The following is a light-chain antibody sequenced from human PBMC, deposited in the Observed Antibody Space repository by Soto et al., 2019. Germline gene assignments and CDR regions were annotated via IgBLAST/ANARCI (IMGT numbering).Light chain of an antibody. J-gene: IGKJ4*01. Sequence: DIQMTQSPSTLSASVGDRVTITCRASQSISSWLAWYQQKPGKAPNILIYKTSSLESGVPSRFSVNRSGTEFTLTVNSLQHDDVEYHYRQQYDSYPLYFGGGTKVEIK. CDR2: KTS. CDR1: QSISSW. V-gene: IGKV1-5*03. CDR3: QQYDSYPLY.